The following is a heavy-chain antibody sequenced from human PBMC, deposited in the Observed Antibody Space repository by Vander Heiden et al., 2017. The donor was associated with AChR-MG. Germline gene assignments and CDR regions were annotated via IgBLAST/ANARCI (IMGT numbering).Heavy chain of an antibody. Sequence: QLQLQESDPGLVEPSETLSLTCTVSGDAIDSSRSYWGWIRQPPGKGLEWIGSIYYSGSSSSDPSLKSRVTISVDTSKNQFSLRLTSVTAADTAVYYCARHRATGTYYESFDFWGQGTLVTVSS. D-gene: IGHD1-26*01. J-gene: IGHJ4*02. CDR1: GDAIDSSRSY. CDR3: ARHRATGTYYESFDF. CDR2: IYYSGSS. V-gene: IGHV4-39*01.